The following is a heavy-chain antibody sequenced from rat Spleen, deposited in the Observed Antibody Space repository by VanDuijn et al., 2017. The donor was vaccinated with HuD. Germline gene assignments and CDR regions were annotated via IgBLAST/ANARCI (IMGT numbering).Heavy chain of an antibody. V-gene: IGHV5S13*01. CDR3: ARQDSSYFFYNWFTY. J-gene: IGHJ3*01. CDR1: GFIFRNYG. CDR2: ISTGGGNT. D-gene: IGHD1-2*01. Sequence: EVQLVESGGGLVQPGRSLKLSCAASGFIFRNYGMAWVRQAPTKGLEWVASISTGGGNTYYRDSVKGRFTISRDNAKNALYLQMDSLRSEDTASYYCARQDSSYFFYNWFTYWGQGTLVTVSS.